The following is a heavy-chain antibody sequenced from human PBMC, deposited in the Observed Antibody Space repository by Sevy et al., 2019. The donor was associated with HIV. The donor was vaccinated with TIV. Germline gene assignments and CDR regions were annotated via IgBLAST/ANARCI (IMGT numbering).Heavy chain of an antibody. D-gene: IGHD4-4*01. Sequence: ASVKVSCKASGGTFSSYANSWVRQAPGQGLEWMGGIIPIFGTANYAQKFQGRVTITADESTSTAYMELSSLRSEDTAVYYCAREPFSNYEAYYFDYWGQGTLVTVSS. J-gene: IGHJ4*02. V-gene: IGHV1-69*13. CDR2: IIPIFGTA. CDR3: AREPFSNYEAYYFDY. CDR1: GGTFSSYA.